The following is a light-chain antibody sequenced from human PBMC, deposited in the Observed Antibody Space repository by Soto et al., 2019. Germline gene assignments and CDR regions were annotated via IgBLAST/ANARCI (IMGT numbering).Light chain of an antibody. CDR1: SSNIGAGYD. V-gene: IGLV1-40*01. CDR2: GNN. CDR3: QSYDNRLSGGVV. J-gene: IGLJ2*01. Sequence: QPVLTQPPSMSGAPGQRVTISCTGSSSNIGAGYDVHWYQHLPGTAPKLLLFGNNNRPSGVPDRFSGSKSGTSASLAITGLQAEDEADYYCQSYDNRLSGGVVFGGGTKLTVL.